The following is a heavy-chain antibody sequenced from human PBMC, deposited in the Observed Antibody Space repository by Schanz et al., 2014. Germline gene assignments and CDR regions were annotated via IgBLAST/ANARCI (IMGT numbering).Heavy chain of an antibody. CDR2: IKPDGSEK. D-gene: IGHD1-26*01. CDR1: GFTFSNYW. V-gene: IGHV3-7*01. CDR3: AREVGGSFGQHY. Sequence: EVQLVESGGGLVQPGGSLRLSCAASGFTFSNYWMSWVRQAPGKGLDWVGIIKPDGSEKFYVDSVKGRFTISRDNAKNLMYLHLNSLRAEDTAVYYCAREVGGSFGQHYWGQGALVTVSS. J-gene: IGHJ4*02.